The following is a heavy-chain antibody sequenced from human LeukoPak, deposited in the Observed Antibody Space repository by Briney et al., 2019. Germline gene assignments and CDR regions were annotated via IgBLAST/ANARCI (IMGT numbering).Heavy chain of an antibody. CDR3: AREGRITGTTGAFDI. CDR1: GGSFSGYY. Sequence: SETLSLTCAVYGGSFSGYYWSWIRQPPGKGLEWIGEINHSGSTNYNPSLKSRVTISVDTSKNQFPLKLSSVTAADTAVYYCAREGRITGTTGAFDIWGQGTMVTVSS. CDR2: INHSGST. J-gene: IGHJ3*02. D-gene: IGHD1-7*01. V-gene: IGHV4-34*01.